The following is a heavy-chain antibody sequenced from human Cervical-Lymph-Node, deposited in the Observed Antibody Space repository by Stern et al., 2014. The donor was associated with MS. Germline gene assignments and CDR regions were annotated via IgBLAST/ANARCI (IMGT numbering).Heavy chain of an antibody. CDR1: GYSFTIYY. V-gene: IGHV5-51*01. CDR3: ARHVQGFDY. Sequence: EDQLVESGAEVKKPGESLKISCKLSGYSFTIYYIAWVRQMPGKGLEWMGVIYPYDSDTTYSPSFQGQVTISADKSITTAYLQWSSLRASDTAMYYCARHVQGFDYWGQRTLVTVSS. CDR2: IYPYDSDT. J-gene: IGHJ4*02.